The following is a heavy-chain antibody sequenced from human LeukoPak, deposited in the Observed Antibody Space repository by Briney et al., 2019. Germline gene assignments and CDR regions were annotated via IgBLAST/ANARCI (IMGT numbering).Heavy chain of an antibody. CDR2: IIPIFGTA. D-gene: IGHD1-1*01. CDR1: GCTFSSYA. CDR3: ARSGSRYSYYYYYMDV. J-gene: IGHJ6*03. V-gene: IGHV1-69*13. Sequence: SGKVSCKASGCTFSSYAISWVRHAPGQGLEWMGGIIPIFGTANYAQKFQGRVTITADESTRTAYMELSSLRSEDTAVYYCARSGSRYSYYYYYMDVWGKGTTVTVSS.